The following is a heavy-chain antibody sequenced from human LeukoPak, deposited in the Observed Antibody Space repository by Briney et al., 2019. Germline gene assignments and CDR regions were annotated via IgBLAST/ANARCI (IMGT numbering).Heavy chain of an antibody. V-gene: IGHV1-18*04. Sequence: ASVKVSCKASGYTFTSYYMHWVRQAPGQGLEWMGWISAYNGNTNYAQKFQGRVTITADKSTSTAYMELSSLRSEDTAVYYCASSAAGPYFDYWGQGTLVTVSS. CDR1: GYTFTSYY. CDR2: ISAYNGNT. D-gene: IGHD6-13*01. CDR3: ASSAAGPYFDY. J-gene: IGHJ4*02.